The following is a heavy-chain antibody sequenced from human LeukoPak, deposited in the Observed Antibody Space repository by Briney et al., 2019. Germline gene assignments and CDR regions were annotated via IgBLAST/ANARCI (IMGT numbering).Heavy chain of an antibody. CDR3: AREDYYDSSGYSLFDY. CDR2: IIPIFGTA. J-gene: IGHJ4*02. V-gene: IGHV1-69*05. Sequence: WASVKVSCKASGGTFSSYAISWVRQAPGQGLEWMGRIIPIFGTANYAQKFQGRVTITTDESTSTAYMELSSLRSEDTAVYYCAREDYYDSSGYSLFDYWGQGTLVTVSS. CDR1: GGTFSSYA. D-gene: IGHD3-22*01.